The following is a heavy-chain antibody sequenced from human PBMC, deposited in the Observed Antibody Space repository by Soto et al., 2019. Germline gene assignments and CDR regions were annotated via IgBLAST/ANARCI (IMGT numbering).Heavy chain of an antibody. CDR2: IWYAGSNK. D-gene: IGHD5-12*01. J-gene: IGHJ6*02. CDR1: GFTFSSYG. V-gene: IGHV3-33*01. CDR3: ARGGPEGLRYYGMDV. Sequence: QVQLVESGGGVVQPGRSLRLSCAASGFTFSSYGMHWVRQAPGKGLEWVAVIWYAGSNKYYADSVKGRFTISRDNSKNTLYLQMNSLRAEDTAVYYCARGGPEGLRYYGMDVCGQGTTVTVSS.